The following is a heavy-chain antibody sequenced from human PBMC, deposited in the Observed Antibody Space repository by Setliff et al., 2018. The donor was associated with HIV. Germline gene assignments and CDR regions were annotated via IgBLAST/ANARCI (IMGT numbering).Heavy chain of an antibody. CDR1: GFTFSNSA. CDR3: AKDWVAAGGRSDYYFDY. CDR2: ISGSGGST. V-gene: IGHV3-23*01. Sequence: GGSLRLSCAASGFTFSNSAMTWARQAPGKGLEWVSTISGSGGSTYYADSVKGRFTISRDNSKNTLYLQMNSLRAEDTAVYYCAKDWVAAGGRSDYYFDYWGQGTLVTVSS. J-gene: IGHJ4*02. D-gene: IGHD6-25*01.